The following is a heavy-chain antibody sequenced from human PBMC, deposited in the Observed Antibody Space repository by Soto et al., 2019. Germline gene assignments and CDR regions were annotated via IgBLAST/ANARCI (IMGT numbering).Heavy chain of an antibody. Sequence: PSQTLSLTCAISGDSVSSNSAAWNWIRQSPSRGLEWLGRTYYRSKWYNDYAVSVKSRITINPDTSKNQFSLQLNSVTPEDTAVNYCARDNRYCSSTSCYPLDYWGQGTPVTVSS. CDR2: TYYRSKWYN. J-gene: IGHJ4*02. CDR1: GDSVSSNSAA. V-gene: IGHV6-1*01. CDR3: ARDNRYCSSTSCYPLDY. D-gene: IGHD2-2*01.